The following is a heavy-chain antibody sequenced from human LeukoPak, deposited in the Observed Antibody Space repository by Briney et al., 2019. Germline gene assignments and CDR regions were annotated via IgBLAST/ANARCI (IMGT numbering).Heavy chain of an antibody. CDR1: GYTFTGYY. J-gene: IGHJ5*02. V-gene: IGHV1-2*02. Sequence: GASVKVSCKASGYTFTGYYMHWVRQAPGQGLEWMGWINPNSGGTNYAQKFQGRVTMTRDTFISTAYMELSRLRSDDTAVYYCARDFRAAMVSDWFDPWGQGTLVTVSS. D-gene: IGHD5-18*01. CDR3: ARDFRAAMVSDWFDP. CDR2: INPNSGGT.